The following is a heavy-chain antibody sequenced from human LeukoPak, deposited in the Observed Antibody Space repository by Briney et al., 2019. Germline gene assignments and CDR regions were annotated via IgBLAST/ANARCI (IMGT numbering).Heavy chain of an antibody. D-gene: IGHD3-22*01. J-gene: IGHJ6*03. CDR3: ARSPDRVRPTPYFYMDV. Sequence: GASVKVSCKASGGTFSSYAISWVRQAPGQGLEWLGWISPYNGNTHFAQKLQGRLTMTSDTSTNTVYMKMRSLSSDDTAVYYCARSPDRVRPTPYFYMDVWGIGTTVIVSS. V-gene: IGHV1-18*01. CDR1: GGTFSSYA. CDR2: ISPYNGNT.